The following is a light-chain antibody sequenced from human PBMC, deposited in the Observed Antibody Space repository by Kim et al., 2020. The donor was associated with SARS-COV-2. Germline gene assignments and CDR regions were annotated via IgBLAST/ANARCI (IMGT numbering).Light chain of an antibody. CDR1: QTVRNNY. CDR2: GAS. V-gene: IGKV3-20*01. CDR3: QHYGGAAF. Sequence: EIVLTQSPGTLSLSPGESATLSCRASQTVRNNYLAWYQQKSGQIPRLLIYGASTRATGIPDRFSGSGSGTDFTLSISRLEPEDFAVYYCQHYGGAAFFGGGTKVDIK. J-gene: IGKJ4*01.